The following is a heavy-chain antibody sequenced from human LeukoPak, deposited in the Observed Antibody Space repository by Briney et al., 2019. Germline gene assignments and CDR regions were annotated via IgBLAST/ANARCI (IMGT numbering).Heavy chain of an antibody. CDR1: GFTFDDYA. J-gene: IGHJ4*02. CDR2: ISGDGGSI. V-gene: IGHV3-43*02. CDR3: AKDIQLWF. Sequence: GRSLRLSCAASGFTFDDYAIYWVRQGPGKGLEWVSLISGDGGSIYYADSVKGRFTISRDNSKNSLYLQMNSLRTEDTALYYCAKDIQLWFWGQGTLVTVSS. D-gene: IGHD5-18*01.